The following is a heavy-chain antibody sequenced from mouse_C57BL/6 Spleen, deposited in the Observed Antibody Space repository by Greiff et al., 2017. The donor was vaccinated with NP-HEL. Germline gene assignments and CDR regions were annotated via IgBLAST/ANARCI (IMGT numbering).Heavy chain of an antibody. CDR3: AKPGDGPLYYAMDY. Sequence: VKVVESGPGLVAPSQSLSITCTVSGFSLTSYGVSWVRQPPGKGLEWLGVIWGDGSTNYHSALISRLSISKDNSKSQVFLKLNSLQTDDTATYYCAKPGDGPLYYAMDYWGQGTSVTVSS. D-gene: IGHD2-3*01. CDR1: GFSLTSYG. V-gene: IGHV2-3*01. J-gene: IGHJ4*01. CDR2: IWGDGST.